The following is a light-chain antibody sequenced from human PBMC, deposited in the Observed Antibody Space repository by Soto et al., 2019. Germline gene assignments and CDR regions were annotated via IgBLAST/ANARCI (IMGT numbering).Light chain of an antibody. CDR2: GAS. Sequence: EIVLTQSPGTLSLSPGERATISCRASQSVSSSYLAWYQQKPGQAPRLLIYGASSRATGIPDRFSGSGSGTDFTLTISRLEPEDFAVYYCQQYGSSPLTFGQGTKVDIK. V-gene: IGKV3-20*01. CDR1: QSVSSSY. CDR3: QQYGSSPLT. J-gene: IGKJ1*01.